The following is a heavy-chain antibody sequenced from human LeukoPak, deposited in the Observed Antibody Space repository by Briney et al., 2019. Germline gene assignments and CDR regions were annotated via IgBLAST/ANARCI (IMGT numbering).Heavy chain of an antibody. J-gene: IGHJ4*02. CDR1: GGTFSSYA. CDR3: AKNTYYDFWSGYYTPLDY. Sequence: WASVKVSCKASGGTFSSYAISWVRQAPGQGLEWMGGIIPIFGTANYAQKFQGRVTITTDESTSTAYMELSSLRAEDTAVYYCAKNTYYDFWSGYYTPLDYWGQGTLVTVSS. V-gene: IGHV1-69*05. D-gene: IGHD3-3*01. CDR2: IIPIFGTA.